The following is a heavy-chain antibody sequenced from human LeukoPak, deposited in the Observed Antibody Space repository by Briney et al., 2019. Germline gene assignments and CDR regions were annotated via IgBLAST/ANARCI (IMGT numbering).Heavy chain of an antibody. CDR3: AKERELYYDSSGYEE. CDR2: ISGSGGST. D-gene: IGHD3-22*01. J-gene: IGHJ4*02. V-gene: IGHV3-23*01. Sequence: PGGSLRLSCAASGFTLSSYAMSWVRQAPGKGLEWVSAISGSGGSTYYADSVKGRFTISRDNSKNTLYLQMNSLRAEDTAVYYCAKERELYYDSSGYEEWGQGTLVTVSS. CDR1: GFTLSSYA.